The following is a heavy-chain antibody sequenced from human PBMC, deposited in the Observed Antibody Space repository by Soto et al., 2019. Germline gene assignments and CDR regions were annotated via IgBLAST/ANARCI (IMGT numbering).Heavy chain of an antibody. V-gene: IGHV4-34*01. Sequence: PSETLSLTCAVYGGSFSGYYWSWIRQPPGKGLEWIGEINHSGSTNYNPSLKSRVTISVDTSKNQFSLKLSSVTAADTAVYYCARGPAYILTGYYPDWGQGTLVTVSS. D-gene: IGHD3-9*01. CDR1: GGSFSGYY. J-gene: IGHJ4*02. CDR3: ARGPAYILTGYYPD. CDR2: INHSGST.